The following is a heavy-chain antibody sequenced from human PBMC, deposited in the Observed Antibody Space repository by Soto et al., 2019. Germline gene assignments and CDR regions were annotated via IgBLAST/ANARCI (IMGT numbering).Heavy chain of an antibody. D-gene: IGHD7-27*01. Sequence: EASVKVSCKASGGSFSNYAIHWVCQAPGQGLEWMGWINVGGGNLKYSERFQGSFFMTKDTSANTAFLELTNLKSEDTAVYFCAGDQEDYSANWGSFDYWGQGTPVTVSS. CDR3: AGDQEDYSANWGSFDY. J-gene: IGHJ4*02. CDR2: INVGGGNL. CDR1: GGSFSNYA. V-gene: IGHV1-3*01.